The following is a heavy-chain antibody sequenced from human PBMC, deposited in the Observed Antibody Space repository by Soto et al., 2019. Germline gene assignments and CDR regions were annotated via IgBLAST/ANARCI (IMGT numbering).Heavy chain of an antibody. J-gene: IGHJ3*02. CDR1: GFTFSSYA. CDR2: ISSNGGST. CDR3: AREKVYDFWKWSAFDI. D-gene: IGHD3-3*01. V-gene: IGHV3-64*01. Sequence: GGSLRLSCAASGFTFSSYAMHWVRQAPGKGLEYVSAISSNGGSTYYANSVKGGFTISRDNSKNTLYLQMGSLRAEDMAVYYCAREKVYDFWKWSAFDIWGQGTMVTVSS.